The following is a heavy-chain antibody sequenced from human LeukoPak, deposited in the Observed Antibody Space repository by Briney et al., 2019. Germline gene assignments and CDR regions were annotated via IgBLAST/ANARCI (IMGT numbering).Heavy chain of an antibody. D-gene: IGHD5-18*01. J-gene: IGHJ4*02. V-gene: IGHV3-23*01. CDR2: ISGSGGST. CDR1: GFTFSSYA. Sequence: TGGSLRLSCAASGFTFSSYAMSWVRQAPGKGLEWVSAISGSGGSTYYADSVKGRFTISRDNSKNTLYLQMNSLRAEDTAVYYCAKDLRIQLWLRFDYWGQGTLATVSS. CDR3: AKDLRIQLWLRFDY.